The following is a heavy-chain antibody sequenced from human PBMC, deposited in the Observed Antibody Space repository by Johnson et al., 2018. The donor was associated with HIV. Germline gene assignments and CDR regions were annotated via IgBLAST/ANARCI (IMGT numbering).Heavy chain of an antibody. V-gene: IGHV3-23*04. CDR3: AKCFWGSSLIDAFDV. J-gene: IGHJ3*01. CDR1: GFSFSDYY. Sequence: VQLVESGGGLVQPGGSLRLSCAASGFSFSDYYMSWIRQAPGKGLEWVSAISGSGGSTYYADSMKGRFTISRDNSKNTLYLQMNSLRAEDTAVYYCAKCFWGSSLIDAFDVWGQGTMVTVSS. D-gene: IGHD6-13*01. CDR2: ISGSGGST.